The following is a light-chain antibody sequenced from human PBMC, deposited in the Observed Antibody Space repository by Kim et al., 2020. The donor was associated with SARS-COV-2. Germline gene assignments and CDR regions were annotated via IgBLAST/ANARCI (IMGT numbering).Light chain of an antibody. CDR1: LDRVQSVENTY. CDR2: SVS. J-gene: IGKJ2*01. V-gene: IGKV2-30*02. CDR3: VQGTHWPPYT. Sequence: PASISCSVSLDRVQSVENTYFDWLHQRPGQSPRRLIYSVSKRDSGVPDRFSGTGSATSFTPTISRVEAEDVGVYYCVQGTHWPPYTFGQGTKLEI.